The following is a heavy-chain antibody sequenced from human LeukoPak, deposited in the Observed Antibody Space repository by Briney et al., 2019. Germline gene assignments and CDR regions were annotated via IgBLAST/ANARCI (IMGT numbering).Heavy chain of an antibody. CDR2: IYTSGST. CDR1: GGSISSGSYY. D-gene: IGHD5-12*01. Sequence: SETLSFTCTVSGGSISSGSYYWSWIRQPAGKGLEWIGRIYTSGSTNYNPSLKSRVTISVDTSKNQFSLKLSSVTAADTAVYYCAREWLRFGLDWFDPWGQGTLVTVSS. CDR3: AREWLRFGLDWFDP. V-gene: IGHV4-61*02. J-gene: IGHJ5*02.